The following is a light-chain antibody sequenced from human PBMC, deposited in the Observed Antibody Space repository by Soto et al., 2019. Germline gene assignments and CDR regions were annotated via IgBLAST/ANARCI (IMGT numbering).Light chain of an antibody. Sequence: EIVKTQSPATLSVSPGERATLSCRASQSVGGSLAWYQQKPGQAPGLLIYGASTRATGFPARFSGSESGTEFTLHISSLQSEDFAVYYCQQYRNWPRMFGQGTKVEIQ. CDR3: QQYRNWPRM. CDR2: GAS. CDR1: QSVGGS. J-gene: IGKJ1*01. V-gene: IGKV3-15*01.